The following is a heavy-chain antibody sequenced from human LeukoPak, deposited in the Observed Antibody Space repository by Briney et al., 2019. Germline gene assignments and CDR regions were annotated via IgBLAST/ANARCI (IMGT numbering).Heavy chain of an antibody. J-gene: IGHJ5*02. CDR1: GGSFSGYY. Sequence: PSETLSLTCAVYGGSFSGYYWSWIRQPPGKGLEWIGEINHSGSTNYNPSLKSRVTISVDTSKNQFSLKLRSVTAADTAVYYCARFSRFTGYNWFDPWGQGTLVTVSS. CDR2: INHSGST. D-gene: IGHD3-3*01. V-gene: IGHV4-34*01. CDR3: ARFSRFTGYNWFDP.